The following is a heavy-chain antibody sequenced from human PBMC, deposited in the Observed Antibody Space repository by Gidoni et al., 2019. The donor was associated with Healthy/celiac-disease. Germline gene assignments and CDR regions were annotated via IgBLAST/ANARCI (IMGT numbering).Heavy chain of an antibody. D-gene: IGHD2-2*01. Sequence: QVQLVESGGGVVQPGRSLRLSCAASGFTFSSYGMHWVRQAPGKGLEWVAVIWYDGSNKYYADSVKGRFTISRDNSKNTLYLQMNSLRAEDTAVYYCAREEIVVVPAAYDYYYYGMDVWGQGTTVTVSS. J-gene: IGHJ6*02. CDR1: GFTFSSYG. V-gene: IGHV3-33*01. CDR3: AREEIVVVPAAYDYYYYGMDV. CDR2: IWYDGSNK.